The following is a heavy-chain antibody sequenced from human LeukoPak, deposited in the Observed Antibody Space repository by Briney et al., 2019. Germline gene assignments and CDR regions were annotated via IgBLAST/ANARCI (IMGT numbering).Heavy chain of an antibody. V-gene: IGHV3-23*01. Sequence: GGSLRLSCAASGFTFNIYAMNWVRQAPGKGLEWVSAISGSGGSTYYADSVKGRFTISRDNSKNALYLQMNSLRAEDTAVYYCAKDDKGMATTRYYFDYWGQGTLVTVSS. J-gene: IGHJ4*02. CDR1: GFTFNIYA. CDR2: ISGSGGST. CDR3: AKDDKGMATTRYYFDY. D-gene: IGHD5-24*01.